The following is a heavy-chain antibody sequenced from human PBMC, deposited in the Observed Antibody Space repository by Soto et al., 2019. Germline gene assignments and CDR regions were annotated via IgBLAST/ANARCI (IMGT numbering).Heavy chain of an antibody. D-gene: IGHD3-3*01. Sequence: SVKVSCKASGGTFSSYTISWVRQAPGQGLEWMGRIIPILGIANYAQKFQGRVTITADKSTSTAYMELSSLRSEDTAVYCCASDFWRGYYPVFNGIDQWGQGTVVTVA. J-gene: IGHJ5*02. V-gene: IGHV1-69*02. CDR2: IIPILGIA. CDR1: GGTFSSYT. CDR3: ASDFWRGYYPVFNGIDQ.